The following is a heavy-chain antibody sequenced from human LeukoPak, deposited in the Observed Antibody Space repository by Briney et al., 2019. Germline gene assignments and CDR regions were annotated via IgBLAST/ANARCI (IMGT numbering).Heavy chain of an antibody. J-gene: IGHJ6*02. V-gene: IGHV3-48*02. CDR1: GFTFSIHG. Sequence: GGSLRLSCAASGFTFSIHGMNWVRQTPGKGLEWVSDIINSGGTIYYADSVQGRFTISRDNAKNSLYLQMNSLRDEDTAVYYCARVGRGLYSMDVWGQGTTVTVSS. CDR2: IINSGGTI. D-gene: IGHD3-10*01. CDR3: ARVGRGLYSMDV.